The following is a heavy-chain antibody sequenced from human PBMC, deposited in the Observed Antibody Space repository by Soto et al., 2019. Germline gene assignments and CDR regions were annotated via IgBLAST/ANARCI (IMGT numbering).Heavy chain of an antibody. D-gene: IGHD4-4*01. J-gene: IGHJ4*02. CDR2: MNPSSGNT. V-gene: IGHV1-8*01. CDR3: ARGSPADYSNYLDV. CDR1: GYTFTRYD. Sequence: QVPLVQSGAEVKKPGASVKVSCKASGYTFTRYDIHWVRQATGQGLEWMGWMNPSSGNTGYAQEFQGRVTMTRNTSIGTAYMELSSLRSDDTAVFYCARGSPADYSNYLDVWGQGTLVTVSS.